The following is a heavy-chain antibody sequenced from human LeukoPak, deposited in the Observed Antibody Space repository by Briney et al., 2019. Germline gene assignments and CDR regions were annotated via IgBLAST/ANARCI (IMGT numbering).Heavy chain of an antibody. J-gene: IGHJ4*02. D-gene: IGHD2-15*01. CDR1: GFTFSSYA. CDR3: ARSPVCSGGSCPNDY. Sequence: QPGGSLRLSCGASGFTFSSYAMHWVRQAPGKGLEWVAVISYDGSNKYYADSVKGRFTISRDNSKNTLYLQMNSLRAEDTAVYYCARSPVCSGGSCPNDYWGQGTLVTVSS. V-gene: IGHV3-30-3*01. CDR2: ISYDGSNK.